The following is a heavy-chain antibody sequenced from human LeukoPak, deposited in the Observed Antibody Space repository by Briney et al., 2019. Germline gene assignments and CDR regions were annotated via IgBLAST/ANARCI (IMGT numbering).Heavy chain of an antibody. V-gene: IGHV4-31*03. D-gene: IGHD3-22*01. CDR3: AGTYYYDSSGYYPGY. Sequence: SETLSLTCTVSGGSISSGGYYWSWIRQHPGKGLEWIGYIYYSGSTYYNPSLKSRVTISVDTSKNQFSLKLSSVTAADTAVYYCAGTYYYDSSGYYPGYWGQGTLVTVSS. J-gene: IGHJ4*02. CDR1: GGSISSGGYY. CDR2: IYYSGST.